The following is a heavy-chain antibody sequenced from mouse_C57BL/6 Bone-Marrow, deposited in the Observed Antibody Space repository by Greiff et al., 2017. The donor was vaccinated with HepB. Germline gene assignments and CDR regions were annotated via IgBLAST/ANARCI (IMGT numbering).Heavy chain of an antibody. CDR2: IDPNSGGT. CDR1: GYTFTSYW. CDR3: ARPIPIYYDYGYYAMDY. D-gene: IGHD2-4*01. J-gene: IGHJ4*01. Sequence: QVQLQQPGAELVKPGASVKLSCKASGYTFTSYWMHWVKQRPGRGLEWIGRIDPNSGGTKDNEKFKSKATLTVDKPSSTAYRQLSSLTSEDSAVYYCARPIPIYYDYGYYAMDYWGQGTSVTVSS. V-gene: IGHV1-72*01.